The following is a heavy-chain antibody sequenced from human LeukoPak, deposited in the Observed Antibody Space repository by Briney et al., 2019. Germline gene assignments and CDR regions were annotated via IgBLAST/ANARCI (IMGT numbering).Heavy chain of an antibody. J-gene: IGHJ4*02. CDR3: ARKGVTMVRGVIPAFDY. D-gene: IGHD3-10*01. Sequence: SETLSLTCTVSGGSISSSSYYWGWIRQAPGKGLEWTGSIYYSGSTYYNPSLKSRVTISVDTSKNQCSLKLSSVTAADTAVYYCARKGVTMVRGVIPAFDYWGQGTLVTVSS. CDR2: IYYSGST. CDR1: GGSISSSSYY. V-gene: IGHV4-39*01.